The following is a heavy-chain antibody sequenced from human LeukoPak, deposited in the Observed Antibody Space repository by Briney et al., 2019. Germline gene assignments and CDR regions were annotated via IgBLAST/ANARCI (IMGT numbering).Heavy chain of an antibody. Sequence: VASVTVSCTASGYTFTSYGISWVRQAPGQGLEWMGWISAYNGNTNYAQKLQGRVTITTDTSTSTAYMELRSLRSDDTAVYYCARFVGGPAATLNFDYWGQGTLVTVSS. J-gene: IGHJ4*02. CDR1: GYTFTSYG. CDR2: ISAYNGNT. V-gene: IGHV1-18*01. CDR3: ARFVGGPAATLNFDY. D-gene: IGHD2-2*01.